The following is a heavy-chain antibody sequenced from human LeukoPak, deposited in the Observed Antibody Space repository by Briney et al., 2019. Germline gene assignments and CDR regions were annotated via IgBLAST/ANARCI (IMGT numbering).Heavy chain of an antibody. CDR2: ISGSGGNT. V-gene: IGHV3-23*01. CDR3: AKSGITMVRGLDY. D-gene: IGHD3-10*01. CDR1: GFTFSSYA. J-gene: IGHJ4*02. Sequence: PGGSLRLSCTASGFTFSSYAMSWVRQAPGKGLEWVSSISGSGGNTYYADSVKGRFTISRDNSKNTLYLQMNSLRAEDTAVYYCAKSGITMVRGLDYWGQGTLVTVSS.